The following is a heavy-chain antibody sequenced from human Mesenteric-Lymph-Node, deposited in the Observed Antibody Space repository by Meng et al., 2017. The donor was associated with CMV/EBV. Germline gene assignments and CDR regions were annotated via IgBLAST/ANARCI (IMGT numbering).Heavy chain of an antibody. Sequence: GESLKISCAASGFTFSSYAMHWVRQAPGKGLEWVAVISYDGSNKYYADSVKGRFTISRDNSKNTLYLQMSSLRVEDTAVYYCVRGDIKWELQPLDYWGQGTLVTVSS. D-gene: IGHD1-26*01. J-gene: IGHJ4*02. CDR1: GFTFSSYA. V-gene: IGHV3-30-3*01. CDR3: VRGDIKWELQPLDY. CDR2: ISYDGSNK.